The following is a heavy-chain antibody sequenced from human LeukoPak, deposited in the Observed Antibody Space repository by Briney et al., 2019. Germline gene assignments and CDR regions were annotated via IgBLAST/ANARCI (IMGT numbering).Heavy chain of an antibody. CDR3: AKDHSDWNYRRYFDY. V-gene: IGHV3-23*01. CDR1: GFTFSSYA. D-gene: IGHD1-7*01. Sequence: GGSLRLSCAASGFTFSSYAMSWVRQAPGKGLEWVSAISCSGGSTYYADSVKGRFTISRDNSKNTLYLQMNSLRAEDTAVYYCAKDHSDWNYRRYFDYWGQGTLVTVSS. J-gene: IGHJ4*02. CDR2: ISCSGGST.